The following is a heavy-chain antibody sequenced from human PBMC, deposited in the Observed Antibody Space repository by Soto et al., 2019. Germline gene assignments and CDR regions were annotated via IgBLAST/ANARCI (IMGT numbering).Heavy chain of an antibody. D-gene: IGHD6-13*01. CDR1: GGSMIAYY. V-gene: IGHV4-59*01. J-gene: IGHJ4*02. Sequence: SETLSLTCTVSGGSMIAYYWNWMRQPPGKGLQWIGYTYYSGSTTYNPSLKSRVTISVDSSKNQFSLKLDSVTPADQAVYYCARVRGTAGKRYFDYWGPGTLVTVSS. CDR2: TYYSGST. CDR3: ARVRGTAGKRYFDY.